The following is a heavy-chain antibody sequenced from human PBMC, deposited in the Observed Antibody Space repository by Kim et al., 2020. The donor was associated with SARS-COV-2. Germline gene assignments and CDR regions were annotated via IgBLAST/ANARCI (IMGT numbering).Heavy chain of an antibody. Sequence: QKFQGRVTMTRDTSSSTAYMELSRLRSDDTAVYYCARAGDSSGYSGGTFDYWGQGTLVTVSS. D-gene: IGHD3-22*01. V-gene: IGHV1-2*02. J-gene: IGHJ4*02. CDR3: ARAGDSSGYSGGTFDY.